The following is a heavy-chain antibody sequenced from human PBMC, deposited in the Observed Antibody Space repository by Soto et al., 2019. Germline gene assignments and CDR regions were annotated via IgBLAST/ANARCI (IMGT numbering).Heavy chain of an antibody. Sequence: SETLSLTCTVSGGSISSYYWSWIRQPPGRGLEWIGYIYYSGSTNYNPSLKSRVTISVDTSKNQFSLKLSSVTAADTAVYYCARFAHYCDYVWGSYRPAYCFDYWGQGTLVTVSS. CDR3: ARFAHYCDYVWGSYRPAYCFDY. CDR2: IYYSGST. D-gene: IGHD3-16*02. V-gene: IGHV4-59*01. CDR1: GGSISSYY. J-gene: IGHJ4*02.